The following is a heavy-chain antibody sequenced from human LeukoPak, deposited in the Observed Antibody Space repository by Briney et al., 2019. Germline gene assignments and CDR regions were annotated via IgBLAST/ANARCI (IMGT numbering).Heavy chain of an antibody. D-gene: IGHD6-19*01. V-gene: IGHV4-34*01. CDR1: GGSFSGYY. J-gene: IGHJ6*03. CDR3: ARGVFGYSSGWYGGMYYYYYMDV. Sequence: SETLSLTCAVYGGSFSGYYWSWIRQPPGKGLEWIGEINHSGSTNYNPSLKSRVTISVDTSKNQFSLKLSSVTAADTAVYYCARGVFGYSSGWYGGMYYYYYMDVWGKGTTVTISS. CDR2: INHSGST.